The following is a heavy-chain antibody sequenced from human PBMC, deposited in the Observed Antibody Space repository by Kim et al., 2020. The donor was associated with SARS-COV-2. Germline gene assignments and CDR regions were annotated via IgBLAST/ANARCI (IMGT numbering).Heavy chain of an antibody. CDR3: ARASGDIVVVTDRRAYFDY. Sequence: GGSLRLSCAASGFTFSSYGMHWVRQAPGKGLEWVAVIWYDGSNKYYADSVKGRFTISRDNSKNTLYLQMNSLRAEDTAVYYCARASGDIVVVTDRRAYFDYWGQGTLVTVSS. CDR2: IWYDGSNK. J-gene: IGHJ4*02. CDR1: GFTFSSYG. D-gene: IGHD2-21*02. V-gene: IGHV3-33*01.